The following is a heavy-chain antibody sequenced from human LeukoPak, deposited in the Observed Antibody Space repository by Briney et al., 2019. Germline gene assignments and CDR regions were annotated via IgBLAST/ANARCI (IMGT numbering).Heavy chain of an antibody. J-gene: IGHJ4*02. CDR1: GFTFSTFA. V-gene: IGHV3-23*01. CDR3: ARSGYITGWYFLSVPFDY. CDR2: IFPSGGEI. D-gene: IGHD6-19*01. Sequence: GGSLRLSCAAAGFTFSTFAMIWVRQPPGKGLEWVSRIFPSGGEIHYADSVRGRFTISRDNSKSTLYLQMNSLRAEDTAVYYCARSGYITGWYFLSVPFDYWGQGTLVTVSS.